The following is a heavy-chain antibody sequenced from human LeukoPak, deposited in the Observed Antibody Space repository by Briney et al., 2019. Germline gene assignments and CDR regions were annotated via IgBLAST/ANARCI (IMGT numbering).Heavy chain of an antibody. J-gene: IGHJ6*03. CDR1: GGSFNGHH. Sequence: SETLSLTCAVYGGSFNGHHWTWIRQAPGKGLEWVGEIKHSGSTNYNPSPKSRATISVDTSKKHLSLKLRSGAGAATALYYCARGTTVTTFQAGTYYYYYIDVWGKGTTVAVSS. V-gene: IGHV4-34*01. CDR3: ARGTTVTTFQAGTYYYYYIDV. D-gene: IGHD4-17*01. CDR2: IKHSGST.